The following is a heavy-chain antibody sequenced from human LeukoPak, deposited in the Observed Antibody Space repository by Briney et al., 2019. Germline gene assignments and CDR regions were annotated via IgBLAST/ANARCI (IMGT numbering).Heavy chain of an antibody. V-gene: IGHV5-51*01. D-gene: IGHD2-2*01. J-gene: IGHJ4*02. CDR3: ARLEYCSSTSCSFDY. CDR1: GYSFTSYW. Sequence: GEFLKISCKGSGYSFTSYWIGWVRQMPGKGLEWMGIIYPGDSDTRYSPSFQGQVTISADKSISTAYLQWSSLKASDTAMYYCARLEYCSSTSCSFDYWGQGTLVTVSS. CDR2: IYPGDSDT.